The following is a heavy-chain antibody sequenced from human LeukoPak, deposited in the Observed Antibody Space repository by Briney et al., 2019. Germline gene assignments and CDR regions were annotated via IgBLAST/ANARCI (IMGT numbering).Heavy chain of an antibody. J-gene: IGHJ4*02. CDR2: ISSSSSYI. CDR3: AKDKFGGWPSPGNDY. Sequence: GGSLRLSCAASGFTFSSYSMNWVRQAPGKGLEWVSSISSSSSYIYYADSVKGRFTISRDNSKNTLYLQMNSLRAEDTAVYYCAKDKFGGWPSPGNDYWGQGTLVTVSS. CDR1: GFTFSSYS. D-gene: IGHD6-19*01. V-gene: IGHV3-21*04.